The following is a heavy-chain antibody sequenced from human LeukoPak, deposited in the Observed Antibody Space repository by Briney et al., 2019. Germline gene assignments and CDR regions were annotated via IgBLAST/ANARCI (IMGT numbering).Heavy chain of an antibody. D-gene: IGHD2-8*02. CDR1: GFTLSSYA. CDR3: ATYRQVLLPFES. Sequence: PGGSLRLSCAASGFTLSSYAMSWVRQAPGKGLEWVSAISDSGNTYHADSVKGRFTISRDSSKNTLFLQMNSLRAEDTAIYYCATYRQVLLPFESWGQGTLVTVSS. V-gene: IGHV3-23*01. CDR2: ISDSGNT. J-gene: IGHJ4*02.